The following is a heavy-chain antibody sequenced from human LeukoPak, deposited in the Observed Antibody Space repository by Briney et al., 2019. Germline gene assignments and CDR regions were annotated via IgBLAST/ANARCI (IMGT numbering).Heavy chain of an antibody. CDR3: ARGGYYDSSGYYYVGYFHH. J-gene: IGHJ1*01. V-gene: IGHV3-48*04. CDR2: ISFSGSTI. CDR1: GFTFSTYS. D-gene: IGHD3-22*01. Sequence: GGSLRLSCAASGFTFSTYSMNWVRQAPGKGLEWVSYISFSGSTIYYADSVKGRFTISRDNAKNSLYVQMNSLRAEDTAVYYCARGGYYDSSGYYYVGYFHHWGQGTLVTVSS.